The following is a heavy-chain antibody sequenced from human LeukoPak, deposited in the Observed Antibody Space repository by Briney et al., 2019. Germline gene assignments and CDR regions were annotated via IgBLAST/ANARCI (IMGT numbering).Heavy chain of an antibody. J-gene: IGHJ4*02. V-gene: IGHV4-39*01. CDR1: GGSITDTSYF. Sequence: SEALSLICTVSGGSITDTSYFWGWIRQPPGKGLEWIGSIYYRGNTYYSPSLKSRVNLFVATSKNQFSLKLSSVTAADTAIYYCARRKVAAEIDYWGQGTLVTVSS. D-gene: IGHD6-13*01. CDR2: IYYRGNT. CDR3: ARRKVAAEIDY.